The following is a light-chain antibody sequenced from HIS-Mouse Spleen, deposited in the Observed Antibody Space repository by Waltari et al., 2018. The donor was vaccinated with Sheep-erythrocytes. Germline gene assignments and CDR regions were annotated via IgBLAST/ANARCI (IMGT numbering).Light chain of an antibody. CDR1: SRDVGGSNY. J-gene: IGLJ2*01. V-gene: IGLV2-14*01. CDR2: EVS. CDR3: SSYTSSSTLVV. Sequence: QSALTQPASVSGSPGQSITISCTGTSRDVGGSNYVPWYQQHPGKAPKLMIYEVSNRPSGVSNRFSGSKSGNTASLTISGLQAEDEADYYCSSYTSSSTLVVFGGGTKLTVL.